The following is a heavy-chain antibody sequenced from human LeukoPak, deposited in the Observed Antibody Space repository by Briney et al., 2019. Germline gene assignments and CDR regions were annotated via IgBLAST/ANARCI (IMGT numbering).Heavy chain of an antibody. CDR2: INPNSGGT. V-gene: IGHV1-2*06. D-gene: IGHD1-26*01. J-gene: IGHJ6*03. CDR1: GYTFTGYY. CDR3: ARDLGPGGGSYYYYYYMDV. Sequence: GASVKVSCKASGYTFTGYYMHWVRQAPGQGLEWMGRINPNSGGTNYAQKFQGRVTMTRDTSISTAYMELSRLRSDDTAVYYCARDLGPGGGSYYYYYYMDVWGKGTTVTVS.